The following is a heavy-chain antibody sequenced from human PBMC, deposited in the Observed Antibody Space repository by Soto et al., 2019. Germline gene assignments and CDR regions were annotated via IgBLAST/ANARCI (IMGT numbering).Heavy chain of an antibody. J-gene: IGHJ4*02. Sequence: ASVKVSCKASGYTFGHFYITWVRQAPGQGLEWMGAISPHNRNTNYAEKFRGRVTMTTDTSTTTAYMELRSLRSDDTAVYYCAGDEGGYEILTGYYKAHHFDQWGQGALVTVSS. D-gene: IGHD3-9*01. CDR2: ISPHNRNT. V-gene: IGHV1-18*01. CDR3: AGDEGGYEILTGYYKAHHFDQ. CDR1: GYTFGHFY.